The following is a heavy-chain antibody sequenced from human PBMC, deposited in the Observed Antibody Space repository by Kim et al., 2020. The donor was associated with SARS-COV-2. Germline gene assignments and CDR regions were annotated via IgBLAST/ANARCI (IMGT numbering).Heavy chain of an antibody. CDR3: AKGFGSRGGSFCSH. D-gene: IGHD2-15*01. Sequence: GGSLRLSCVASGFTFSSYGMHWVRQAPGKGLEWVAVISYYGLNKDYADSMKSRFTISRDNSKRTLEQQMNNLRGEDTAVYYCAKGFGSRGGSFCSHWGQGTLITVS. CDR1: GFTFSSYG. CDR2: ISYYGLNK. V-gene: IGHV3-30*18. J-gene: IGHJ4*02.